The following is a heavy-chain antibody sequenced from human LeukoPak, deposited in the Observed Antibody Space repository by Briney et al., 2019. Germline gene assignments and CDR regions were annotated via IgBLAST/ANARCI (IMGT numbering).Heavy chain of an antibody. J-gene: IGHJ5*01. CDR1: GYSFTTYW. Sequence: GESVKISCKGSGYSFTTYWIAWVRQMPGKGLEWMGIINPGDSNTKYSPSVQGQVTISFDKSIGTAYLQWNSLKASDTAIYYCARKNRTPLRNNWFDSWGQGTLVTVFS. CDR3: ARKNRTPLRNNWFDS. V-gene: IGHV5-51*01. CDR2: INPGDSNT. D-gene: IGHD1-1*01.